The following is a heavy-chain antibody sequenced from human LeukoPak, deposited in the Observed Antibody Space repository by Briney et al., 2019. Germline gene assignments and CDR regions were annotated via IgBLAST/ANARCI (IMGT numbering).Heavy chain of an antibody. Sequence: SETLSLTCAVYGGSFSGYYWSWIRQPPGKGLEWIGEINHSGSTNYNPSLKRRVTTSADTSKNPLSLNLRSVTAAATAVYYCARGRGTRIQLWLSVCLAYCGQGTLVTVYS. J-gene: IGHJ4*02. CDR3: ARGRGTRIQLWLSVCLAY. V-gene: IGHV4-34*01. D-gene: IGHD5-18*01. CDR2: INHSGST. CDR1: GGSFSGYY.